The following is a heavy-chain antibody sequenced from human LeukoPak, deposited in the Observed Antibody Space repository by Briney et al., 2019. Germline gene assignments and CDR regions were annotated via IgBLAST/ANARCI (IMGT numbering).Heavy chain of an antibody. Sequence: SETLSLTCIVSGGSISSGDFHWSWVRQPPGKGLEWIGEINHSGSTNYNPSLKSRVTISVDTSKNQFSLKLSSVTAADTAVYYYARFMFHGSGTGDYWGQGTLVTVSS. CDR1: GGSISSGDF. J-gene: IGHJ4*02. CDR3: ARFMFHGSGTGDY. D-gene: IGHD3-10*01. CDR2: INHSGST. V-gene: IGHV4-39*07.